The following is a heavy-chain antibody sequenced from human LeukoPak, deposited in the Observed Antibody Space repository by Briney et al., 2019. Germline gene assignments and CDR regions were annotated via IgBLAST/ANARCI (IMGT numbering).Heavy chain of an antibody. CDR2: IYQSGST. CDR3: ARQLRYFDWPKPLDV. D-gene: IGHD3-9*01. CDR1: GYSISSGYY. J-gene: IGHJ6*04. V-gene: IGHV4-38-2*01. Sequence: SETLSLTCAVSGYSISSGYYWGWIRQPPGKGLEWIGSIYQSGSTYYNPSLKSRVTISVDTSKNQFSLKLSSVTAADTAVYYCARQLRYFDWPKPLDVWGKGTTVTVSS.